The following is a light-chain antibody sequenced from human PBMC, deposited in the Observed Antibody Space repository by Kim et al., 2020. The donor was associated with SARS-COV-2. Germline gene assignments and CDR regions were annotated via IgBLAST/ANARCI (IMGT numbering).Light chain of an antibody. V-gene: IGLV3-19*01. Sequence: LGQTVRITFQGDSLRSYYASWYQQKPGQAPVLVIYGKNNGPSGIPDRFSGSSSGNTASLTITGAQAEDEADYYCNSRDSSGNHLVVFGGGTQLTVL. CDR3: NSRDSSGNHLVV. CDR1: SLRSYY. J-gene: IGLJ2*01. CDR2: GKN.